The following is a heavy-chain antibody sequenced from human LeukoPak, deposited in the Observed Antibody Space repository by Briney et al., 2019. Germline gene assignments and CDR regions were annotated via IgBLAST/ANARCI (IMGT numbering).Heavy chain of an antibody. Sequence: GGSLRLSCVASGFTFDDYAMNWVRQAPGQGLEWVAGISWNSGSIGYADSAKGRFTISRDNAKNSLYLQMNSLRAEDTALYYCAKDKAAETHYYFDCWGQGTLVTVSP. CDR3: AKDKAAETHYYFDC. CDR1: GFTFDDYA. D-gene: IGHD6-13*01. J-gene: IGHJ4*02. CDR2: ISWNSGSI. V-gene: IGHV3-9*01.